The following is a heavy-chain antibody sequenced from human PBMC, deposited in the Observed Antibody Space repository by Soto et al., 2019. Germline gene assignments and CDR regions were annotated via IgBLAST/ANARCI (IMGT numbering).Heavy chain of an antibody. CDR3: ARGCVVVVPAAIWGCFGY. CDR2: INPSGGST. J-gene: IGHJ4*02. V-gene: IGHV1-46*03. CDR1: GYTFTSYY. Sequence: QVQLVQSGAEVKKPGASVKVSCKASGYTFTSYYMHWVRQAPGQGLEWMGIINPSGGSTSYAQRFPGRVTMTRDTSTSTVYMELSRLRSEDTAVYYCARGCVVVVPAAIWGCFGYWGQGTLVTVSS. D-gene: IGHD2-2*01.